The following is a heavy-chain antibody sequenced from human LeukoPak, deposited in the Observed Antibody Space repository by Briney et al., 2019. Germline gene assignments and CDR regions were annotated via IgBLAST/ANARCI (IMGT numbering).Heavy chain of an antibody. D-gene: IGHD1-1*01. Sequence: PGGSLRLSCTASGFTISSHDMNWVRQTTGKGLEWVAVFESGGDSHHADSVKGRFTVSRDNAKNSLYLQMNSLRAGDTALYYCTRGSRRVQLPRSSDFDVWGQGTVVTVSS. J-gene: IGHJ3*01. V-gene: IGHV3-13*01. CDR3: TRGSRRVQLPRSSDFDV. CDR2: FESGGDS. CDR1: GFTISSHD.